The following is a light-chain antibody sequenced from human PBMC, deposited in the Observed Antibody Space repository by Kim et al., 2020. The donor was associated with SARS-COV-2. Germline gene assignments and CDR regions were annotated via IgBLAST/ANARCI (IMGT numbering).Light chain of an antibody. Sequence: ASVGDRVTITCRASQGISNYLAWYQQKPGKVPKLLIYAASTLQSGVPSRFSGSGSGTDFTLTISSLQPEDVATYYCQKYNSALWTFGQGTKVEIK. V-gene: IGKV1-27*01. CDR2: AAS. CDR1: QGISNY. J-gene: IGKJ1*01. CDR3: QKYNSALWT.